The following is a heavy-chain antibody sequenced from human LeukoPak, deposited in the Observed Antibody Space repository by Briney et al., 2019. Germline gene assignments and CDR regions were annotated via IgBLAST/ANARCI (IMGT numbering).Heavy chain of an antibody. CDR3: ARAGATWYFQH. CDR1: GFTFSDYY. Sequence: PGGSLRLSCAASGFTFSDYYLTWIRQAPGKGLEWVSYISSSSSDTNYADSVRGRFTISRDNANKSLYLQMNSLRDEDTAVYYCARAGATWYFQHWGQGALVTVSS. V-gene: IGHV3-11*06. D-gene: IGHD1-26*01. J-gene: IGHJ1*01. CDR2: ISSSSSDT.